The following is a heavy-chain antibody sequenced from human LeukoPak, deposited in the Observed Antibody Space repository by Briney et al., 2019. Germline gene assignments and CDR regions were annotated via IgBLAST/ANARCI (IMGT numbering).Heavy chain of an antibody. CDR1: GLTFSSLA. V-gene: IGHV3-30*04. J-gene: IGHJ4*02. CDR2: ISYDGTYA. D-gene: IGHD2/OR15-2a*01. Sequence: GGSLRLSCAASGLTFSSLAMDWVRQAPGKGLEWVGDISYDGTYASCAASVRGRFTISRDNSKNTLYLQMNSLRTEDTAVYYCATESSLSNWGLGTLVTVSS. CDR3: ATESSLSN.